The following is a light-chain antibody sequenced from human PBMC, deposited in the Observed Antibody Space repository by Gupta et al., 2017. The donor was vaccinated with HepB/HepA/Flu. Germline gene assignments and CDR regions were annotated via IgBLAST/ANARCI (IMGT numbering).Light chain of an antibody. CDR2: GNT. CDR3: QSYNSSLTGSV. J-gene: IGLJ2*01. Sequence: QSVLTQPPSVSGAPGQRVTISCTGSSSNIGAGYDVHWYQQLPGTAPKRLIYGNTNRPSGVPDRFSGSKSRISASLAITGLHAEDEADYYCQSYNSSLTGSVFGGGTKLTVL. CDR1: SSNIGAGYD. V-gene: IGLV1-40*01.